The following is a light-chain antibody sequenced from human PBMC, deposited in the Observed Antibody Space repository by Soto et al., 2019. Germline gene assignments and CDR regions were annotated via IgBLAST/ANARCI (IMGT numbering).Light chain of an antibody. V-gene: IGKV3-11*01. Sequence: EIACTQSPATLSLSPGERATISCLASQSVSSYLAWYQQKPGQSPRVLIYDVSNRATGIPTRFSGSGSGTDFTLTISSLEPEDFAVYYCQQRSNWPRTFGQGTKVDIK. CDR3: QQRSNWPRT. J-gene: IGKJ1*01. CDR1: QSVSSY. CDR2: DVS.